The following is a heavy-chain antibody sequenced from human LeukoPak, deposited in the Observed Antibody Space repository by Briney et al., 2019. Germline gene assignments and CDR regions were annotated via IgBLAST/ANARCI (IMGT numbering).Heavy chain of an antibody. D-gene: IGHD3-22*01. CDR3: AGYYDSSGYSRSDAFDI. CDR1: GGSISSYY. V-gene: IGHV4-34*01. J-gene: IGHJ3*02. CDR2: INHSGST. Sequence: SGTLSLTCTVSGGSISSYYWSWIRQPPGKGLEWIGEINHSGSTNYNPSLKSRVTISVDTSKNQFSLKLSSVTAADTAVYYCAGYYDSSGYSRSDAFDIWGQGTMVTVSS.